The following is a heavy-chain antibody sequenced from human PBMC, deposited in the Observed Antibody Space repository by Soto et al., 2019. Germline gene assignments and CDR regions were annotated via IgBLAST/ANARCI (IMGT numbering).Heavy chain of an antibody. CDR2: INPNSGGT. J-gene: IGHJ4*02. D-gene: IGHD2-21*02. Sequence: GASVKVSCKASGYAFTGYYMHWVRQAPGQGLEWMGWINPNSGGTNYAQKFQGRVTMTRDTSISTAYMELSRLRSDDTAVYYCARRPPETAEYYFDYWGQGTLVTVSS. CDR3: ARRPPETAEYYFDY. CDR1: GYAFTGYY. V-gene: IGHV1-2*02.